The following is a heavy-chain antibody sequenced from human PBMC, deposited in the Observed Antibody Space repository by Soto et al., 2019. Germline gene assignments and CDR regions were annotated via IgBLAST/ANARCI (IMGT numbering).Heavy chain of an antibody. J-gene: IGHJ3*02. D-gene: IGHD5-18*01. CDR3: ARDQPSESYGAFDI. V-gene: IGHV4-59*01. CDR1: GDSISTYS. CDR2: IYYSGST. Sequence: SETLSLTCPVGGDSISTYSWSWIRQPPGKGLEWIGYIYYSGSTNYNPSLKSRVTISVDTSKNQFSLKLSSVTAADTAVYYCARDQPSESYGAFDIWGQGTMVTVSS.